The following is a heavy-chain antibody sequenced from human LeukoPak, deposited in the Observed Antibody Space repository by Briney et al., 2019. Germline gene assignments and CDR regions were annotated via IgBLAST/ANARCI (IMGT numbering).Heavy chain of an antibody. Sequence: KPSETLSLTCTVSGGSISSYYWSWIRQPPGKGLEWIGYIYTSGSTNYNPSLKSRVTISVDTSKNQFSLKLSSVTAADTAVYYCARLGYPDGSYYYYYMDVWGKGTTVTVSS. CDR3: ARLGYPDGSYYYYYMDV. D-gene: IGHD1-1*01. CDR2: IYTSGST. V-gene: IGHV4-4*09. CDR1: GGSISSYY. J-gene: IGHJ6*03.